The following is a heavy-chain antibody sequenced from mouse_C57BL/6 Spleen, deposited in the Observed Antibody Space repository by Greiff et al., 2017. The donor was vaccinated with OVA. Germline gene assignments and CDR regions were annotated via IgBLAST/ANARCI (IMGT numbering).Heavy chain of an antibody. D-gene: IGHD1-1*01. CDR2: FYPGSGSI. J-gene: IGHJ4*01. V-gene: IGHV1-62-2*01. Sequence: QVQLQQSGAELVKPGASVKLSCKASGYTFTEYTIHWVKQRSGQGLEWIGWFYPGSGSIKYNEKFKDKATLTADKSSSTVYMELSRLTSEDSAVYFCARHEVGDYYGISRYYAMDYWGQGTSVTVSS. CDR1: GYTFTEYT. CDR3: ARHEVGDYYGISRYYAMDY.